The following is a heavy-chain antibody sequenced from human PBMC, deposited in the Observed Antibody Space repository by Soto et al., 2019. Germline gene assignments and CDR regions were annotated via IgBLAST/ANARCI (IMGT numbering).Heavy chain of an antibody. J-gene: IGHJ4*02. CDR3: GTGYCSAGSCALAY. V-gene: IGHV3-15*07. D-gene: IGHD2-15*01. Sequence: EVQLVESGGGLVKPGGSLRLSCAASGFTFINAWMNWVRQAPGKGLEWVGRIKSKTDGGTTDYAAPVKGRFTISRDDSKNTRYLQMNSLKIEDTAVYYCGTGYCSAGSCALAYWGQGTLVTVSS. CDR2: IKSKTDGGTT. CDR1: GFTFINAW.